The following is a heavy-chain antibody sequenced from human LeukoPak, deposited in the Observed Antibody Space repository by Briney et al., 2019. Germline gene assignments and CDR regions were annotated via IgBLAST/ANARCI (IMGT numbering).Heavy chain of an antibody. Sequence: SETLSLTCTVSGGXISSYYCGWIRQPAGKGLEWIGRIYTSVNTNYNPSLESRVTMSVDTSKNQFSLNLSSVTAADTAVYYCARGQSSGWYLESWGQGTLVTVSS. CDR1: GGXISSYY. D-gene: IGHD6-19*01. CDR3: ARGQSSGWYLES. V-gene: IGHV4-4*07. J-gene: IGHJ4*02. CDR2: IYTSVNT.